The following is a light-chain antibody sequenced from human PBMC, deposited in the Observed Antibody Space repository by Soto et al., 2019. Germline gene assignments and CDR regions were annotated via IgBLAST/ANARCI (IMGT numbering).Light chain of an antibody. J-gene: IGLJ1*01. Sequence: QSVLTQPPSVSGSPGQSVTISCTGTSSDVGSYNRVSWYQQPPGTAPKVMTYEVSNRPSGVPDRFSGSKSGNTASLTISGLQAEDEADYYCSLYTSSSTYVFGTGTKVTVL. CDR3: SLYTSSSTYV. CDR2: EVS. CDR1: SSDVGSYNR. V-gene: IGLV2-18*01.